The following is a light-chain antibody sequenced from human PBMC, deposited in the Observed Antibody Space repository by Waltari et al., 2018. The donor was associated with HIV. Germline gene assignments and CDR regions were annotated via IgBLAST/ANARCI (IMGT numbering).Light chain of an antibody. Sequence: QSALTQPPSASGSLGQSVTISCTGSSSDIGAYDSVPWFQQHPNNAPKLLLYEVSKRPSGVPDRFSGSRSGETAFLSVSGLQPDDTAGYFCSSYGDNIRVLFGGGTNLTVL. CDR3: SSYGDNIRVL. V-gene: IGLV2-8*01. CDR1: SSDIGAYDS. J-gene: IGLJ2*01. CDR2: EVS.